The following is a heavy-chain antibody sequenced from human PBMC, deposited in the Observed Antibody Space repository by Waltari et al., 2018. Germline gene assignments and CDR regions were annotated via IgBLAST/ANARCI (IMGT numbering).Heavy chain of an antibody. CDR3: ASSLYGDYTQIWGRVFDY. Sequence: VQLLESGVCLVQSGGSLRLSCAASGFPLRSYAMNWVRQAPGKGVEWVSVISGSGGSTDYADSVKGRFTISRDNSKNTLYLQMNNLRVEDTAVYYCASSLYGDYTQIWGRVFDYWGQGTLVTVSS. D-gene: IGHD4-17*01. CDR1: GFPLRSYA. V-gene: IGHV3-23*01. CDR2: ISGSGGST. J-gene: IGHJ4*02.